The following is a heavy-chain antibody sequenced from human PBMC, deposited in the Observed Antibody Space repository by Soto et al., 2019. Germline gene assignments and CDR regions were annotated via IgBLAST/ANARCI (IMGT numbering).Heavy chain of an antibody. J-gene: IGHJ4*02. V-gene: IGHV3-30*18. CDR3: AKGKGERDMATIDY. D-gene: IGHD1-1*01. CDR1: GFTFSSYG. Sequence: QVQLVESGGGVVQPGRSLRLSCAASGFTFSSYGMHWVRQAPGKGLEWVAVISYDGSNKYYADSVKGRFTISRDNSKNTLYLQMNRLRAEDTAVYYCAKGKGERDMATIDYCGQGTLVTVSS. CDR2: ISYDGSNK.